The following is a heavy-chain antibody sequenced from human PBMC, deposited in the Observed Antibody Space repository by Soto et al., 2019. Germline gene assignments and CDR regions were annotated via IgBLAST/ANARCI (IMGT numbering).Heavy chain of an antibody. CDR1: GYTFTSYA. D-gene: IGHD3-10*01. V-gene: IGHV1-3*01. CDR2: INAGNGNT. CDR3: AREYYYGSGSYYLPVWYMDV. J-gene: IGHJ6*03. Sequence: QVPLVQSGAEVKKPGASVKVSCKASGYTFTSYAMHWVRQAPGQRLEWMGWINAGNGNTKYSQKFQGRVTITRDTSASTDYMELSSLISEDTAVYYCAREYYYGSGSYYLPVWYMDVWGKGTTVTVSS.